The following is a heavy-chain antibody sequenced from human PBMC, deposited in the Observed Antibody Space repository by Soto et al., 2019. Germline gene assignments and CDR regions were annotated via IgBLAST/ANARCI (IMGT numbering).Heavy chain of an antibody. V-gene: IGHV4-34*01. D-gene: IGHD3-16*01. CDR1: GGSFSAYA. CDR2: INQSGSI. Sequence: QVQLYQWGAGLLKPSETLSLTCDVLGGSFSAYAWTWIRQSPGKGLEWIGEINQSGSINYNPSFKSRVTISRDTSKKQLSLKLTSVTAADTAVYYCSQGAYLAYWGQGTVVTVSS. CDR3: SQGAYLAY. J-gene: IGHJ4*02.